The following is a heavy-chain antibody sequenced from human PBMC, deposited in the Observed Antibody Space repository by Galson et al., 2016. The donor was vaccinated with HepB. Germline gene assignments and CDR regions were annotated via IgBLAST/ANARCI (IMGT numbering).Heavy chain of an antibody. Sequence: SVKVSCKASGYIFSSYMHWVRQAPGQGLEWMGIINPSGGSTSYAQKFQDRVTMTRDTSTSTVYMELISLRSEDTAVYFCARDEGYCSGGSCYKSAFVIWGQGTMVTVSS. J-gene: IGHJ3*02. D-gene: IGHD2-15*01. CDR3: ARDEGYCSGGSCYKSAFVI. CDR1: GYIFSSY. CDR2: INPSGGST. V-gene: IGHV1-46*01.